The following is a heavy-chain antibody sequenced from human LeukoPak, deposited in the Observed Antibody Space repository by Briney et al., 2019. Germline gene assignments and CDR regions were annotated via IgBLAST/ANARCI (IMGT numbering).Heavy chain of an antibody. CDR3: TTDYGGPKY. CDR1: GLTFGDYG. J-gene: IGHJ4*02. D-gene: IGHD4-23*01. CDR2: IKSKAHGGTI. V-gene: IGHV3-49*04. Sequence: PGGSLRLSCTPSGLTFGDYGMSWVRQAPGKGLEWVSLIKSKAHGGTIEYAASVKGRFTISRDDSKSTAYLQMNSLNVEDTAVYYCTTDYGGPKYWGQGTLVTVSS.